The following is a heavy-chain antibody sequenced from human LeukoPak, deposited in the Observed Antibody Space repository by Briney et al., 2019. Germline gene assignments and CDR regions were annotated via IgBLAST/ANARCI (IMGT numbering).Heavy chain of an antibody. J-gene: IGHJ4*02. Sequence: GGSLRLSCVAYGFTFSSYAMHWVREAPGKGLEWVAVISYDGSNKYYADSVKGRFTISRDNSKNTLYLQMNSLRAEDTAVYYCARINCSGGSCLFDYWGQGTLVTVSS. CDR3: ARINCSGGSCLFDY. V-gene: IGHV3-30*04. CDR1: GFTFSSYA. D-gene: IGHD2-15*01. CDR2: ISYDGSNK.